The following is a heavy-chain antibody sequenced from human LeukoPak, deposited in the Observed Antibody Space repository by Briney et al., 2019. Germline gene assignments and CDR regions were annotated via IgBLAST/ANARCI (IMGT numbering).Heavy chain of an antibody. CDR2: INHSGST. J-gene: IGHJ5*02. CDR3: ARVGNLCSGGSCYHGWFDP. CDR1: GGSFSGYY. Sequence: SVTLSLTCAVYGGSFSGYYWSWIRQPPGKGLEWIGEINHSGSTNYNPSLKSRVTISVDTSKNQFSLKLSSVTAADTAVYYCARVGNLCSGGSCYHGWFDPWGQGTLVTVSS. V-gene: IGHV4-34*01. D-gene: IGHD2-15*01.